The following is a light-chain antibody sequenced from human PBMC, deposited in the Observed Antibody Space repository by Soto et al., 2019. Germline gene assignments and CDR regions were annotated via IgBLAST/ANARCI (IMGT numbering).Light chain of an antibody. J-gene: IGKJ2*02. CDR2: AAS. V-gene: IGKV1-39*01. CDR1: TSISSY. CDR3: PQKHSALSVCT. Sequence: DIQAPQSPSPLSASVGDRVTITCRASTSISSYLHWYQQKPGKASKLLIYAASSLQSGVPSRFSGSGSGTDFTLTISSLQPEDFATYDCPQKHSALSVCTFGQGTKVDMK.